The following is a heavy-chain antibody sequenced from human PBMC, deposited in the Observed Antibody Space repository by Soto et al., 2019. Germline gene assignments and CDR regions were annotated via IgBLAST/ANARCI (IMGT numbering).Heavy chain of an antibody. CDR2: IGTAGDT. CDR1: GFSFSSFD. D-gene: IGHD6-19*01. CDR3: AKGAGYGMDV. Sequence: EAQLVESGGGLVQPGGSLRLSCIASGFSFSSFDMHWVRQAAGKGLEWVSVIGTAGDTYYPGSVEGRFTISRDNAKNSMYLQMNGLRAGDTAVYYCAKGAGYGMDVWGQGTTVTVSS. J-gene: IGHJ6*02. V-gene: IGHV3-13*01.